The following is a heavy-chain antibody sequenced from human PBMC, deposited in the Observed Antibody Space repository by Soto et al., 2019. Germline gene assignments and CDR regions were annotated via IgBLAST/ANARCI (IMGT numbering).Heavy chain of an antibody. J-gene: IGHJ4*02. CDR2: IWYDGSNK. Sequence: QVQLVESGGGVVQPGRSLRLSCAASGFTFSSYGMHWVRQAPGKGLEWVAVIWYDGSNKYYADSVKGRFTISRDNSKNTLYLQMNSLRAEDTAVYYCAREFNAGYSYGKHTFDYWGQGTLVTVSS. CDR3: AREFNAGYSYGKHTFDY. CDR1: GFTFSSYG. D-gene: IGHD5-18*01. V-gene: IGHV3-33*01.